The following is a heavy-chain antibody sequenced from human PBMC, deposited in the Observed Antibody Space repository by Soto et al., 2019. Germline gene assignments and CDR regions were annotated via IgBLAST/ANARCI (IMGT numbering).Heavy chain of an antibody. Sequence: SETLSLTCTVSGGSISSGDYYWSWIRQPPGRGLEWIGYIYYSGSTYYNPSLKSRVTISVDTSKNQFSLKLSSVTAADTAVYYCARDHYYYDSSGYQGVGYYGMDVWGQGTTVT. CDR3: ARDHYYYDSSGYQGVGYYGMDV. CDR2: IYYSGST. V-gene: IGHV4-30-4*01. CDR1: GGSISSGDYY. J-gene: IGHJ6*02. D-gene: IGHD3-22*01.